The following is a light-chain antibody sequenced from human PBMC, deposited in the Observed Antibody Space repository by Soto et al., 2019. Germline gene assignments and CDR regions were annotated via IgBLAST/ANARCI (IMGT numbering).Light chain of an antibody. Sequence: EVVLTQSPGTLSLSPGERATLSCRASQSVGSSYLAWYQQKPGQAPRLLIYGASNRATGIPVRFSGSGSGTDFTLTISSLEPEDFAVYYCQQRSAWPPVTFGQGTRLEIK. CDR1: QSVGSSY. CDR3: QQRSAWPPVT. J-gene: IGKJ5*01. V-gene: IGKV3D-20*02. CDR2: GAS.